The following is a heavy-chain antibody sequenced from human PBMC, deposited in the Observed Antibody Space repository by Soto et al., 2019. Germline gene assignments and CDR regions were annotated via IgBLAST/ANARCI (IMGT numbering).Heavy chain of an antibody. V-gene: IGHV1-3*01. CDR3: ARDGAVAGDSNFDY. CDR2: INAGNGNI. D-gene: IGHD6-19*01. CDR1: GYTFTSSA. Sequence: ASVKVCCKASGYTFTSSAIHWVRQAPGQGLEWMGWINAGNGNIKHSQKFQHRVTITRDTSASTAYMELSSLRLEDTAVYYCARDGAVAGDSNFDYWGQGTLVTVSS. J-gene: IGHJ4*02.